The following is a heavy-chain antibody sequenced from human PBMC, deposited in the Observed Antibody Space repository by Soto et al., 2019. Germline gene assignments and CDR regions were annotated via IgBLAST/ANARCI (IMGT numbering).Heavy chain of an antibody. CDR3: AKGYCSGGSCYFPWFDP. D-gene: IGHD2-15*01. Sequence: PVGSLRLSCAASGFTFSSYGMHWVRQAPGKGLEWVAVISYDGSNKYYADSVKGRFTISRDNSKNTLYLQMNSLRAEDTAVYYCAKGYCSGGSCYFPWFDPWGQGTLVTVSS. CDR2: ISYDGSNK. CDR1: GFTFSSYG. J-gene: IGHJ5*02. V-gene: IGHV3-30*18.